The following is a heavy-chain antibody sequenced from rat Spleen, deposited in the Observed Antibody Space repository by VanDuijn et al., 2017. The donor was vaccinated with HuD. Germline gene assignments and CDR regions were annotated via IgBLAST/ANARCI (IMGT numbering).Heavy chain of an antibody. CDR1: GFTFSNYY. V-gene: IGHV5-27*01. J-gene: IGHJ2*01. CDR2: ISTGGGNT. CDR3: TTAGFTTGYYYAGGFDH. Sequence: EVQLVESGGGLVQPGRSLKLSCAASGFTFSNYYMAWVRQAPTKGLEWVAYISTGGGNTYYRDSVKGRFTISRDNAKSTLYLQMDRLRSEDTATYYGTTAGFTTGYYYAGGFDHWGQGVMVTVSS. D-gene: IGHD1-6*01.